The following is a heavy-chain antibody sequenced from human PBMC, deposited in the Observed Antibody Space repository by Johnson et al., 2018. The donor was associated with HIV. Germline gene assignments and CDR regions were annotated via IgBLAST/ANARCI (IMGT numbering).Heavy chain of an antibody. CDR1: GFNFSSYP. V-gene: IGHV3-30-3*01. Sequence: QVQLVESGGGLVQPGGSLRLSCVISGFNFSSYPMHWVRQAPGKGLEWVAVILYDGSNKYYADSVKGRFTISRDNSKNTLYLQMNSLRAEDTALYYCHVVVAADQTNYHDAFDIWGQGTMVTVSS. D-gene: IGHD2-15*01. CDR2: ILYDGSNK. J-gene: IGHJ3*02. CDR3: HVVVAADQTNYHDAFDI.